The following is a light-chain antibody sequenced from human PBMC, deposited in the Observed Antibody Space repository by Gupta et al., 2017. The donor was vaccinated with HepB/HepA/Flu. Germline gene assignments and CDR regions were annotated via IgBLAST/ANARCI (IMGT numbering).Light chain of an antibody. CDR2: GVS. Sequence: DIQMTQSPSSLSASVGDRVTFACQASRDIRKFLNWFQQKPGKAPILLVYGVSNLEAGVPSRFSASGHGTEFTLTINSFQPEDSATYYCQQYENLPYTFGQGTKLEI. CDR1: RDIRKF. CDR3: QQYENLPYT. V-gene: IGKV1-33*01. J-gene: IGKJ2*01.